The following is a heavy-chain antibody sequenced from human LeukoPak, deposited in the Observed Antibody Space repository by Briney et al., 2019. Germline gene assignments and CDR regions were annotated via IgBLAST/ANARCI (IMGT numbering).Heavy chain of an antibody. CDR3: ARGMAGEGGYPLDY. Sequence: GGSLRLSCAASGFTFSRHAMIWVRQAPGKGLDWVSVITASGRTTYYADSIRGRFSVSRGNSKNTVYVQMKNLRAEDTATYYCARGMAGEGGYPLDYWGQGTLVTVSS. CDR2: ITASGRTT. V-gene: IGHV3-23*01. CDR1: GFTFSRHA. J-gene: IGHJ4*02. D-gene: IGHD3-16*01.